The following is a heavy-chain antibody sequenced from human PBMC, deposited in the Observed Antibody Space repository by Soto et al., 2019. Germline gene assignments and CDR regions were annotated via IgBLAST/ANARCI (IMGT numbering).Heavy chain of an antibody. CDR1: GFSLTASGVA. V-gene: IGHV2-5*01. Sequence: QITLKESGPTLVKPTQTLTLTCAFSGFSLTASGVAVGWIRQPPGKDLEWLAFIYWNDDKRYNASMKTRLTVTRDTSTSQVVLTMTNMDPDDTATYYCAHKGLLTISHAFDFWGRGTMVSVSS. J-gene: IGHJ3*01. CDR2: IYWNDDK. CDR3: AHKGLLTISHAFDF. D-gene: IGHD3-3*02.